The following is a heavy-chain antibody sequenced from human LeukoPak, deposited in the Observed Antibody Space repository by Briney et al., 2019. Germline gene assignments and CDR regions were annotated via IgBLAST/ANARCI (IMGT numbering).Heavy chain of an antibody. CDR1: GYTFTNYY. CDR2: INPSGGTT. D-gene: IGHD1-26*01. J-gene: IGHJ4*02. V-gene: IGHV1-46*01. Sequence: GASVKVSCKASGYTFTNYYMHRVRQAPGQGLEWMGIINPSGGTTNYAQKFQARVNMTRDTSTSTVYLEVSSLRSDDTAVYYCARRVGNSPALDYWGQGTLVTVSS. CDR3: ARRVGNSPALDY.